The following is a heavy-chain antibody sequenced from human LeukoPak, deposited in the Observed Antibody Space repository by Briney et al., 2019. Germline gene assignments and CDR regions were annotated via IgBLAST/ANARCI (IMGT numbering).Heavy chain of an antibody. Sequence: PGGSLRLSCAASGFTFSDYYMSWIRQAPGKGLEWVSYISSSGSTIYHADSVKGRFTISRDNAKNSLYLQMNSLRAEDTAVYYCARGDYYDSSGYYYVFWGQGTLVTVSS. CDR3: ARGDYYDSSGYYYVF. J-gene: IGHJ4*02. V-gene: IGHV3-11*01. CDR1: GFTFSDYY. D-gene: IGHD3-22*01. CDR2: ISSSGSTI.